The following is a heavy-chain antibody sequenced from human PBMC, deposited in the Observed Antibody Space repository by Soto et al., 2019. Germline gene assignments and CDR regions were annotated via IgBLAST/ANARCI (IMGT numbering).Heavy chain of an antibody. V-gene: IGHV3-21*01. J-gene: IGHJ4*02. CDR3: ARDLALAGNY. CDR2: ISSTSTYT. CDR1: GFTFRSYA. Sequence: PGGSLRLSCAAPGFTFRSYAMNWVRQTQEKGLEWVSSISSTSTYTHYADSVKGRFTISRDNANNSLFLQMNSLRAEDTAIYYCARDLALAGNYWGQGALVTVSS. D-gene: IGHD6-19*01.